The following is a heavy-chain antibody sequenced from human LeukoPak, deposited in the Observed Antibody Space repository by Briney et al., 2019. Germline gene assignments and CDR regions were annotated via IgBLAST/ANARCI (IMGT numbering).Heavy chain of an antibody. CDR2: ISGSGGST. Sequence: GGSLRLSCAASGFAFSSYAMSWVRQAPGKGLEWVSAISGSGGSTYYADSVKGRFTISRDNSKNTLYLQMNSLRAEDTAVYYCAKVSSEPGRYYFDYWGQGTLVTVSS. V-gene: IGHV3-23*01. D-gene: IGHD6-19*01. CDR1: GFAFSSYA. J-gene: IGHJ4*02. CDR3: AKVSSEPGRYYFDY.